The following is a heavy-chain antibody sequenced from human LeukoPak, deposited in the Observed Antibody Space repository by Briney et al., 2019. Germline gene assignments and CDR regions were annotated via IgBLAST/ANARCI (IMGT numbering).Heavy chain of an antibody. J-gene: IGHJ4*02. CDR3: ASGIRAFDY. CDR1: GFTVSTTY. Sequence: GGSLRLSCAASGFTVSTTYMNWVRQAPGKGLEWVSVIYSGGSTYYADSLKGRFTISRDNSKTTLYLQMNSLRAEDTAVYYCASGIRAFDYWGQGALVTVSS. V-gene: IGHV3-66*01. D-gene: IGHD1-26*01. CDR2: IYSGGST.